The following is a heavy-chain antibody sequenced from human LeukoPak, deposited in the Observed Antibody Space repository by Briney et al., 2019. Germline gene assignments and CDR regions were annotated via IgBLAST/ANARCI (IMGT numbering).Heavy chain of an antibody. CDR2: INSDGSVK. CDR1: GFVFNNYW. D-gene: IGHD5-12*01. J-gene: IGHJ4*02. CDR3: ARLGSGFFDY. V-gene: IGHV3-74*01. Sequence: GGSLRLSCGASGFVFNNYWMHWVRQAPGKGLVWVARINSDGSVKTYAGSVKGRFTISRDNDRNTLYLQMNSLRAEDTAVYYCARLGSGFFDYWGQGTLVTVSS.